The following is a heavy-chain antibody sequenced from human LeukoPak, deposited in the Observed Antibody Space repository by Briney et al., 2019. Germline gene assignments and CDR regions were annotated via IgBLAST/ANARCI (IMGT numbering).Heavy chain of an antibody. Sequence: PSETLSLTCAVSGGSISSSNWWSWVRQPPGKELEWIGEIYHSGSTNYNPSLKSRVTISVDKSKNQFSLKLSSVTAADTAVYYCARDTYPAYCGGDCYPHGFDYWGQGTLVTVSS. CDR3: ARDTYPAYCGGDCYPHGFDY. D-gene: IGHD2-21*02. CDR1: GGSISSSNW. J-gene: IGHJ4*02. V-gene: IGHV4-4*02. CDR2: IYHSGST.